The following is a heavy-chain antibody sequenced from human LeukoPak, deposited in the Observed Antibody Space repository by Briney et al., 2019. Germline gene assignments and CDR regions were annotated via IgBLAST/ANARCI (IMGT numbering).Heavy chain of an antibody. V-gene: IGHV1-8*01. CDR3: ARGLTEAFYYYDSSGYYGDY. J-gene: IGHJ4*02. Sequence: ASVKVSCKASGYTFTSYDINWVRPATGQGLEWMGWMNPNSGNTGYAQKFQGRVTMTRNTSISTAYMELSSLRSEDTAVYYCARGLTEAFYYYDSSGYYGDYWGQGTLVTVSS. D-gene: IGHD3-22*01. CDR1: GYTFTSYD. CDR2: MNPNSGNT.